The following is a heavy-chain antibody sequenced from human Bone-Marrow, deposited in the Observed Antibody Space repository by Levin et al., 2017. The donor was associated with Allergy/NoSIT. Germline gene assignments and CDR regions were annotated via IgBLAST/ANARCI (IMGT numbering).Heavy chain of an antibody. J-gene: IGHJ4*02. V-gene: IGHV3-11*01. CDR2: ISSSGSTI. Sequence: GGSLRLTCAASGFTFSDYYMSWIRQAPGKGLEWVSYISSSGSTIYYADSVKGRFTISRDNAKNSLYLQMNSLRAEDTAVYYCARDPHLEYSSSAVYYFDYWGQGTLVTVSS. CDR1: GFTFSDYY. D-gene: IGHD6-6*01. CDR3: ARDPHLEYSSSAVYYFDY.